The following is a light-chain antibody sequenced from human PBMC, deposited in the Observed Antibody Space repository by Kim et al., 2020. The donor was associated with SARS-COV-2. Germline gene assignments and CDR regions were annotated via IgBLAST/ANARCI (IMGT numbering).Light chain of an antibody. CDR1: SNGVGGYDY. Sequence: QSALTQPPSASGSPGQSVTISCTGTSNGVGGYDYVSWDQQSPAKAPKLIISEVSKRPSGVPDRFSGSKSGNKASLTFSGLQGEDEADYYCSSYAGSNRYVLGSGTKVTV. CDR2: EVS. V-gene: IGLV2-8*01. J-gene: IGLJ1*01. CDR3: SSYAGSNRYV.